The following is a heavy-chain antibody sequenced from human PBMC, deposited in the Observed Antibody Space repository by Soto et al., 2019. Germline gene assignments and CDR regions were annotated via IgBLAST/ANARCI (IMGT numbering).Heavy chain of an antibody. CDR1: GVSISSISYY. Sequence: PSETLSLTCTVSGVSISSISYYWGWIRQPPGKGLEWIGIVSNGGVTYYTPSLKSRVTISIDTPKNQFSLKLSSVTASDTAVYYCARLFYYDHSGHYYRNDAFDIWGQATMVT. CDR3: ARLFYYDHSGHYYRNDAFDI. CDR2: VSNGGVT. D-gene: IGHD3-22*01. V-gene: IGHV4-39*01. J-gene: IGHJ3*02.